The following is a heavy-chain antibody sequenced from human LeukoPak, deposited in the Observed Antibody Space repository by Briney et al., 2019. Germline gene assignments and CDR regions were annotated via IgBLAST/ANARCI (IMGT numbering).Heavy chain of an antibody. V-gene: IGHV3-21*01. CDR1: GFTFSSYS. D-gene: IGHD5-24*01. J-gene: IGHJ4*02. CDR2: ISSSSSYI. CDR3: ARNSSRRDGYNDY. Sequence: GGALRLSCAASGFTFSSYSMNWVRLAPGKGLEWVSSISSSSSYIYYADSVKGRFTISRDNAKNSLYLQMNSLRAEDTAVYYCARNSSRRDGYNDYWGQGTLVTVSS.